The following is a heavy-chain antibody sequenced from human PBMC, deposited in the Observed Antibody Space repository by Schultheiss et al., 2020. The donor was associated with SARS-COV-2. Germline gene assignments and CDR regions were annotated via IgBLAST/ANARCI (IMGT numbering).Heavy chain of an antibody. Sequence: GGSLRLSCAASGFTFSDHYMDWVRQAPGKGLEWVSVIYSGGNTHYADSVRGRFIISRDNSKNTLYLQMTSLRVEDTAMYYCVRDGPAASYGMDVWGQGTTVTV. CDR1: GFTFSDHY. CDR3: VRDGPAASYGMDV. D-gene: IGHD2-2*01. CDR2: IYSGGNT. J-gene: IGHJ6*02. V-gene: IGHV3-66*01.